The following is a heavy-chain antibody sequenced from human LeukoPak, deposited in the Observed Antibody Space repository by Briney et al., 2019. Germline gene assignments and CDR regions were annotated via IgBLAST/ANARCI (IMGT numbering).Heavy chain of an antibody. CDR1: GGTFSSYA. J-gene: IGHJ3*02. Sequence: GASVKVSCKASGGTFSSYAISWVRQAPGQGLEWMGGIIPIFGTANYAQKFQGRVTITADESTSTAYMELSSLRSEDTAVYYCARDPWTRGGMDDAFDIWGQGTMVTVSS. V-gene: IGHV1-69*13. D-gene: IGHD3-10*01. CDR3: ARDPWTRGGMDDAFDI. CDR2: IIPIFGTA.